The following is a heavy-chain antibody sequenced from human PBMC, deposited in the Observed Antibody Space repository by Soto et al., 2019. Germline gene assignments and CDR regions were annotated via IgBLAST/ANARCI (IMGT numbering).Heavy chain of an antibody. CDR1: GFTFSSYW. Sequence: EVQLVESGGGLVQPGGSLRLSCAASGFTFSSYWMHWVRQAPGKGLVWVSRINSDGSSTSYADSVKGRFTISRDNAKNTLYLQMNSLRAEDTAAYYCARDKEIYYYYGMDVWGQGTTVTVSS. CDR2: INSDGSST. J-gene: IGHJ6*02. V-gene: IGHV3-74*01. CDR3: ARDKEIYYYYGMDV.